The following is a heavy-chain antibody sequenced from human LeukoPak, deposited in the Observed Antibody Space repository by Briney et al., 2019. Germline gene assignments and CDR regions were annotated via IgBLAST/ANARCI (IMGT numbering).Heavy chain of an antibody. Sequence: GGSLRLSCAASGFTFRTQWMAWVRQAPGKGLEWVANIKQDGSDKYYVDSVKGRFTISKDNAKNSLYLQMNSLRVEDTAVYYCARLSISGSYFGDYWGQGALVTVSS. J-gene: IGHJ4*02. V-gene: IGHV3-7*01. D-gene: IGHD1-26*01. CDR2: IKQDGSDK. CDR3: ARLSISGSYFGDY. CDR1: GFTFRTQW.